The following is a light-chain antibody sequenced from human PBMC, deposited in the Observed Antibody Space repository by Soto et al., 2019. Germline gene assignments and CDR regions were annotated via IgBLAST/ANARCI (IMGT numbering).Light chain of an antibody. CDR3: QQYGSSPWT. CDR2: GAS. J-gene: IGKJ1*01. CDR1: QSVSSSY. Sequence: EIVWTQSPGTLSLSPGERATLSGRASQSVSSSYLAWYQQKAGQAPRLLIYGASSRATGIPDRFSGSGSETDFSLNISRLEPEDFAVCYCQQYGSSPWTFGQGTKVEIK. V-gene: IGKV3-20*01.